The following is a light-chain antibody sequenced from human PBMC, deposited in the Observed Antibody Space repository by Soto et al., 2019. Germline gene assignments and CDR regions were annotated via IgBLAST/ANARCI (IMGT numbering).Light chain of an antibody. CDR1: SSNIGTNF. Sequence: QSVLTQPPSASGTPGQRVTISCSGSSSNIGTNFVYWYQQLPGTAPKLLIFSNAQRPSGVPDRFSGSRSGTSASLAISGLRSEDDADYYCAAWDDSLSGWVFGGGTQLTVL. J-gene: IGLJ3*02. CDR2: SNA. CDR3: AAWDDSLSGWV. V-gene: IGLV1-47*02.